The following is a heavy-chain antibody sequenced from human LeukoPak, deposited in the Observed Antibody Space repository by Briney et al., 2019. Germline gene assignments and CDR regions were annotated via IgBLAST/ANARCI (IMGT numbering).Heavy chain of an antibody. Sequence: SQTLSLTCAISGDSVSINSAAGEWSRQSPSRGLEWLGRTYYRSKWYNDYAVSVNSRITINPDTSKNQFSLQLNSVTPEDTAVYYCARDALSSSPLYYYYYGMDVWGQGTTVTVSS. D-gene: IGHD6-13*01. CDR1: GDSVSINSAA. CDR2: TYYRSKWYN. CDR3: ARDALSSSPLYYYYYGMDV. V-gene: IGHV6-1*01. J-gene: IGHJ6*02.